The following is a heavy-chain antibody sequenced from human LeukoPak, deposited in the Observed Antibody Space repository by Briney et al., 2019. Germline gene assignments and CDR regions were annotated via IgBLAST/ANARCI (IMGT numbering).Heavy chain of an antibody. J-gene: IGHJ4*01. V-gene: IGHV4-38-2*02. Sequence: PSETLSLTCTVSGYSISSGYYWGWIRQPPGKGLEWIGSIYHSESTYYNPSLKSRVTISVDTSKNQFSLKLSSVTAADTAVYYCARAHRITMVRGVNPPGYWGQEPWSPSPQ. D-gene: IGHD3-10*01. CDR1: GYSISSGYY. CDR2: IYHSEST. CDR3: ARAHRITMVRGVNPPGY.